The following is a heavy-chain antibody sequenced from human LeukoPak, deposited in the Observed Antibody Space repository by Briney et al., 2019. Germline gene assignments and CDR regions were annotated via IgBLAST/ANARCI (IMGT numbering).Heavy chain of an antibody. D-gene: IGHD3-10*01. Sequence: ASVKVSCKTSGYTFTNYGISWVRQAPGQGLEWMGWISAYNGNTNYAQKLQGRVTMTTDTSTSTAYMELRSLRSDDTAVYYCARELWFGEPSPPGYWGQGTLVTVSS. CDR1: GYTFTNYG. V-gene: IGHV1-18*01. CDR3: ARELWFGEPSPPGY. CDR2: ISAYNGNT. J-gene: IGHJ4*02.